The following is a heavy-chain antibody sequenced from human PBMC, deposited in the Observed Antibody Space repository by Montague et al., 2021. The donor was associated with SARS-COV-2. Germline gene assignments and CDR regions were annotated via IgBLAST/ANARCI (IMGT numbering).Heavy chain of an antibody. Sequence: SLRLSCAASGFTFSSYDMHWVRQATGKGLEWVSAIGTAGDTYYPGSVKGRFTISRENAKNSLYLQMNSLRAGDTAVYYCATGYSSGWSHQYYFDYWGQGTRVTVSS. CDR3: ATGYSSGWSHQYYFDY. J-gene: IGHJ4*02. D-gene: IGHD6-19*01. V-gene: IGHV3-13*04. CDR2: IGTAGDT. CDR1: GFTFSSYD.